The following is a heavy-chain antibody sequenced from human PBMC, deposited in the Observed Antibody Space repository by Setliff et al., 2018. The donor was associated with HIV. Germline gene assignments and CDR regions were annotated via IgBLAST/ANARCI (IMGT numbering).Heavy chain of an antibody. CDR3: ARDEANYDFWSGSVEYFQH. Sequence: GASVKVSCKASGYTFTGYHLHWVRQAPGQGLEWMGRINSSSGGTNYALKFQGRVTMTRDTSISTAYMELRRLRPDDTAVYYCARDEANYDFWSGSVEYFQHWGQGTLVTVSS. V-gene: IGHV1-2*06. D-gene: IGHD3-3*01. CDR1: GYTFTGYH. J-gene: IGHJ1*01. CDR2: INSSSGGT.